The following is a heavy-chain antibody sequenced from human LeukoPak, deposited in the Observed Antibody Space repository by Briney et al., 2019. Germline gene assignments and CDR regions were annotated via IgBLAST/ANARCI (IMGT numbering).Heavy chain of an antibody. CDR1: GFTFSSYS. CDR2: ISSSSSTI. Sequence: GSLRLSCAASGFTFSSYSMNWVRQAPGKGLEWVSYISSSSSTIYYADSVKGRFTISRDNAKNSLYLQMNSLRAEDTAVYYCARERARREYYFDYWGQGTLVTVSS. V-gene: IGHV3-48*01. J-gene: IGHJ4*02. CDR3: ARERARREYYFDY.